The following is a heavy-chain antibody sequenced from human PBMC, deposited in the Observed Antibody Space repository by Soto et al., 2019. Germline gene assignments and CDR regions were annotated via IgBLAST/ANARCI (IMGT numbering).Heavy chain of an antibody. V-gene: IGHV3-33*01. CDR2: IWYDGSNK. CDR1: GFTFSSYG. D-gene: IGHD3-22*01. CDR3: ARAEYENYYDSSGPYWYFDL. J-gene: IGHJ2*01. Sequence: QVQLVESGGGVVQPGRSLRLSCAASGFTFSSYGMHWVRQAPGKGLEWVAVIWYDGSNKYYADSVKGRFTISRDNSKNTLYLQMNSLRAEETAVYYCARAEYENYYDSSGPYWYFDLWGRGTLVTVSS.